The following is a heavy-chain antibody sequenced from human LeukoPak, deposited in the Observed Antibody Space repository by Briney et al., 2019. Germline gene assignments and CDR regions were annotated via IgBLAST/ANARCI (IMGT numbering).Heavy chain of an antibody. CDR2: IYYSGST. J-gene: IGHJ6*02. Sequence: PSETLSLTCTVSGGSISSYYWSWIRQPPGKGLXXXXYIYYSGSTNYNPSLKSRVTISVDTSKNQFSLNLSSVTAADTAVYYCARGLRRYSSSRTGMDVWGQGTTVTVSS. CDR3: ARGLRRYSSSRTGMDV. V-gene: IGHV4-59*01. D-gene: IGHD6-13*01. CDR1: GGSISSYY.